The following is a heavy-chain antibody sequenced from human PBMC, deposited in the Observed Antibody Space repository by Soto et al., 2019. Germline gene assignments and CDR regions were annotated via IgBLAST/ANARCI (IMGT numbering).Heavy chain of an antibody. CDR1: GYTFTSYD. D-gene: IGHD3-3*01. J-gene: IGHJ4*02. Sequence: ASVKVSCKAFGYTFTSYDMHWVRQAPGQRLEWMGWINAGNANTKYSQKFQGRVTITRDTSASTAYMELSSLRFEDTAVYYCARTSGCYFYDYWGQGTLVTVSS. CDR2: INAGNANT. CDR3: ARTSGCYFYDY. V-gene: IGHV1-3*01.